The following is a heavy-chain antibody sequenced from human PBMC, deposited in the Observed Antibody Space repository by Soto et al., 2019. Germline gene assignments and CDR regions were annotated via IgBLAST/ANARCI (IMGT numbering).Heavy chain of an antibody. CDR2: ISSSSSTT. J-gene: IGHJ5*02. CDR3: ARVIWSGHLTSDL. Sequence: EVQVVESGGGLVQPGGSLRLSCAASGFTFSSNSMNWVRQAPGKGLEWISYISSSSSTTYAASVKVRFTTSRDNAKNSLYLQMNSLRDEDTAVYYCARVIWSGHLTSDLWGQGTLVTVSS. V-gene: IGHV3-48*02. CDR1: GFTFSSNS. D-gene: IGHD3-3*01.